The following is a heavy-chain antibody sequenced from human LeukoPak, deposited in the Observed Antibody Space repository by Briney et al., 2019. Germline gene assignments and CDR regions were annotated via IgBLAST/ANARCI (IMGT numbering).Heavy chain of an antibody. CDR3: ARGPTMVRGVIRFYYYMDA. J-gene: IGHJ6*03. Sequence: PETLSLTCTVNGGSFSGSYWSWIRQSPGRGLEWIGEINHSGSTSYNPSLKSRVSISIDTSKNQFSLKLTSVTAADTAMYYCARGPTMVRGVIRFYYYMDAWGKGTTVTVSS. CDR1: GGSFSGSY. CDR2: INHSGST. D-gene: IGHD3-10*01. V-gene: IGHV4-34*01.